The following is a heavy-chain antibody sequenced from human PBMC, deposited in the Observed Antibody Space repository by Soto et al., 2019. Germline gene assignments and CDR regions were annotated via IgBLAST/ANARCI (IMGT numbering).Heavy chain of an antibody. J-gene: IGHJ5*02. CDR2: AYPRGRT. CDR3: ARVAGRGWYDA. CDR1: GGYIFIGGYS. Sequence: QVQLQESGSGLVKPSQTLSLTCAVSGGYIFIGGYSWSWIRQPPGKGLEWIGTAYPRGRTYYDPYLKSRVTISLDLSKNQLSLNLNSGTAADSAVDYFARVAGRGWYDAWGQGTLVTVSS. V-gene: IGHV4-30-2*01.